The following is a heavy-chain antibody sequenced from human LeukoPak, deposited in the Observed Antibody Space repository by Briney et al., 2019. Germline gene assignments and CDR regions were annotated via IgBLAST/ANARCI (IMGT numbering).Heavy chain of an antibody. Sequence: SETLSLTCTVSGGSVRSGSYYWSWIRQPPGKGLEWIGYIDYSGSTNYNPSLKSRVTISVDTSKNQFSLKLSSVTAADTAVYYCAREVLTVVVPAAMTGVWGQGTLVTVSS. CDR1: GGSVRSGSYY. CDR3: AREVLTVVVPAAMTGV. D-gene: IGHD2-2*01. V-gene: IGHV4-61*01. CDR2: IDYSGST. J-gene: IGHJ4*02.